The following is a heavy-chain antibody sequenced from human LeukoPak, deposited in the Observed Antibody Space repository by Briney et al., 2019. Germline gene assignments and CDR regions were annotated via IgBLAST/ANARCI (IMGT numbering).Heavy chain of an antibody. CDR2: IYYSGST. V-gene: IGHV4-59*01. CDR1: GGSISSYY. J-gene: IGHJ4*02. D-gene: IGHD6-19*01. CDR3: ARDPSSSGWSHFDY. Sequence: SETLSLTCTVSGGSISSYYWSWIRQPPGKGLEWIGYIYYSGSTNYNPSLKSRVTISVDTSKNQFSLKLSSVTAADTAVYYCARDPSSSGWSHFDYWGQGTLVTVSS.